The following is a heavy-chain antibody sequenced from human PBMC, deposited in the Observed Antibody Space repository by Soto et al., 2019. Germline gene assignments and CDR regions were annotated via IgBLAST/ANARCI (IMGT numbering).Heavy chain of an antibody. D-gene: IGHD1-1*01. CDR2: IDPSDSYT. Sequence: GESLKISCKGSGYSFTSYWISWVRQMPGKGLEWMGRIDPSDSYTNYSPSFQGHVTISADKSISTAYLQWSSLKASDTAMYYCATTNWNDIDYWGQGTLVTVAS. CDR3: ATTNWNDIDY. J-gene: IGHJ4*02. CDR1: GYSFTSYW. V-gene: IGHV5-10-1*01.